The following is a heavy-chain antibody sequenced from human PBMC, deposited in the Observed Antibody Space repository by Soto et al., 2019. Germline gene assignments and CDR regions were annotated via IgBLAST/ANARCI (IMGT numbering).Heavy chain of an antibody. Sequence: EVQLVESGGGLVKPGGSLRLSCAASGFTFSSYSLNWVRQAPGKGLEWVSSITSSGASIYYAVSVKGRFTISRDNAKNSLYLQMNSLRAEDTAVYYCARDGSEGSGEIGYYYYMDVWGKGTTATVSS. D-gene: IGHD2-15*01. CDR2: ITSSGASI. V-gene: IGHV3-21*01. CDR3: ARDGSEGSGEIGYYYYMDV. J-gene: IGHJ6*03. CDR1: GFTFSSYS.